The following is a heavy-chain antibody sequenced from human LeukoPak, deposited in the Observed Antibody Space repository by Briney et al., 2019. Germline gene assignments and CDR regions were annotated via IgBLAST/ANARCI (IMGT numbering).Heavy chain of an antibody. CDR1: GGTFSSYA. J-gene: IGHJ2*01. D-gene: IGHD4-17*01. Sequence: ASVKVSCKASGGTFSSYAISWVRQAPGQGLEWMGIINPSGGSTSYAQKFQGRVTMTRDTSTSTVYMELSSLRSEDTAVYYCARTVTTFRGWYFDLWGRGTLVTVSS. V-gene: IGHV1-46*01. CDR3: ARTVTTFRGWYFDL. CDR2: INPSGGST.